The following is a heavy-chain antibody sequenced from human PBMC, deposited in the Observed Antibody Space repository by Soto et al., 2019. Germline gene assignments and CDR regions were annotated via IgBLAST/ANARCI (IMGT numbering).Heavy chain of an antibody. CDR2: TRDKANSYTT. D-gene: IGHD1-26*01. J-gene: IGHJ4*02. V-gene: IGHV3-72*01. CDR3: ARVGAGFDY. CDR1: GFTFSDHY. Sequence: LRLSCAASGFTFSDHYMDWVRQAPGKGLEWVGRTRDKANSYTTEYAASVKGRFTISRDDSKNSLYLQMNSLKTEDTAVYYCARVGAGFDYWGQGTLVTVSS.